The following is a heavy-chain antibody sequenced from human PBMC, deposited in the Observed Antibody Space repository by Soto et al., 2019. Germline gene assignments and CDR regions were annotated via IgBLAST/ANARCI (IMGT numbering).Heavy chain of an antibody. V-gene: IGHV2-5*02. CDR1: GFSLSTSGVG. Sequence: SGPTLANPTQTLTLTCTSSGFSLSTSGVGVGWICQPPGKALEQLALIYWDDDTRYSPSLKSRLTITKDTSKNQVVLTMTNMDPVDTATYYCAQRTGYFQHWVQGTLVTVSS. CDR2: IYWDDDT. J-gene: IGHJ1*01. CDR3: AQRTGYFQH.